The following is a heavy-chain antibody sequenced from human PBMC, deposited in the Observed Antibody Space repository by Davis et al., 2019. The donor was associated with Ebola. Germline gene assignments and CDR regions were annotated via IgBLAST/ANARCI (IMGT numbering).Heavy chain of an antibody. CDR2: IIPIFGTA. J-gene: IGHJ6*02. D-gene: IGHD6-19*01. Sequence: SVQVSCKASGGTFSSYAISWVRQAPGHGLEWMGGIIPIFGTANYAQKFQGRVTITADESTSTAYMELSSLRSEDTAVYYCARALWRAVAGMQVYYYYGMDVWGQGTTVTVSS. CDR3: ARALWRAVAGMQVYYYYGMDV. V-gene: IGHV1-69*13. CDR1: GGTFSSYA.